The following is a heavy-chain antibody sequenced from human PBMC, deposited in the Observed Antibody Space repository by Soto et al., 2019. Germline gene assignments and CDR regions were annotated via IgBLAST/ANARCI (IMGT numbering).Heavy chain of an antibody. CDR1: GFTFSSYA. V-gene: IGHV3-23*01. J-gene: IGHJ4*02. CDR2: ISGSGGST. Sequence: EVQLLESGGGLVQPGGSLRLSCAASGFTFSSYAMSWVRQAPGKGLEWVSAISGSGGSTYYADSVRGRFTISRDNSKNTLYLQMNSLRAEDTAVYYCANTLRGGSYLVRDYWGQGTLVTVSS. D-gene: IGHD1-26*01. CDR3: ANTLRGGSYLVRDY.